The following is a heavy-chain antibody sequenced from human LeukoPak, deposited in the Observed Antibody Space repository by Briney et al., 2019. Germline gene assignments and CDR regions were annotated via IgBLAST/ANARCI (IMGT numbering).Heavy chain of an antibody. D-gene: IGHD2-21*02. V-gene: IGHV1-2*06. CDR2: FNPGSGDT. Sequence: GASVKVSCKASGYTFTGYYIHWVRQAPGQGLEWMGRFNPGSGDTKYAQKFQDRVTTTRDTSISTAYMDLSRLTSDDTAVYYCARGTSSGDSNWFDAWGQGTLVTVSS. CDR1: GYTFTGYY. CDR3: ARGTSSGDSNWFDA. J-gene: IGHJ5*02.